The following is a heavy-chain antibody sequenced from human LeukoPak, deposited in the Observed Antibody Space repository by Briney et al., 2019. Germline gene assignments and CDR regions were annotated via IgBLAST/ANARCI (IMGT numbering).Heavy chain of an antibody. Sequence: GGSLRLSCVASGFTFSSYGMYWVRQAPGKGLEWVAVIWYNGSNKYYADSVKGRFTISRDNSKNTLYLQMNSLRAEDTAVYYCARVLCSGGTCLDAFDIWGQGTMVTVSS. CDR3: ARVLCSGGTCLDAFDI. V-gene: IGHV3-33*01. CDR2: IWYNGSNK. J-gene: IGHJ3*02. D-gene: IGHD2-15*01. CDR1: GFTFSSYG.